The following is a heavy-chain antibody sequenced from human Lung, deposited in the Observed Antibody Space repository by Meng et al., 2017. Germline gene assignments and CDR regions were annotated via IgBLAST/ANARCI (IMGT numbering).Heavy chain of an antibody. Sequence: QVQLVQSGGEVKKTGASVKVSCKASGYNFTRYGITWVRQAPGQGLEWMGWISGYNGNTNYAQKLQGRVTMTTDTSTSTAYMELRSLRSDDTAVYYCARAEEEYCSGGSCPNFDFWGQGTLVTVSS. J-gene: IGHJ4*02. D-gene: IGHD2-15*01. CDR1: GYNFTRYG. V-gene: IGHV1-18*01. CDR2: ISGYNGNT. CDR3: ARAEEEYCSGGSCPNFDF.